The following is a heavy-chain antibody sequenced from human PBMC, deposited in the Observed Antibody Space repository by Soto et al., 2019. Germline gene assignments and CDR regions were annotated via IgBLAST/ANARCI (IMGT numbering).Heavy chain of an antibody. V-gene: IGHV3-23*01. J-gene: IGHJ4*02. Sequence: EVQLLESGGGLVQPGGSLRLSCEAPGFSFSTCAVSWVRQAPGRGLEWVSSISASGDTTHYAESVRGRFTISRDNSRNTLHLQMSSLTAEDTAIYSCAAQATGYFVPFDFWGRGTLVTVSS. D-gene: IGHD3-22*01. CDR2: ISASGDTT. CDR1: GFSFSTCA. CDR3: AAQATGYFVPFDF.